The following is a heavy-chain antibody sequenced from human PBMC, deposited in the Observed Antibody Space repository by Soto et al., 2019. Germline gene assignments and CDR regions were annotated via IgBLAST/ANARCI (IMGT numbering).Heavy chain of an antibody. J-gene: IGHJ5*02. V-gene: IGHV3-23*01. Sequence: GGSLRLSCAASGFTFSSYAMSWVRQAPGKGLEWVSAISGSGGSTYYADSVKGRFTISRDNSKNTLYLQMNSLRAEDTAVYYCAKWRYCSSTSCYEEWDNWFDPWGQGTLVTVSS. CDR2: ISGSGGST. D-gene: IGHD2-2*01. CDR1: GFTFSSYA. CDR3: AKWRYCSSTSCYEEWDNWFDP.